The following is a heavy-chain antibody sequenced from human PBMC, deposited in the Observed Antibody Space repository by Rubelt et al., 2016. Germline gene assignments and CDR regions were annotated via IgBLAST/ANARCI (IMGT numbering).Heavy chain of an antibody. CDR2: IYYSGST. CDR3: ARDDGDYAHFDY. CDR1: GGSISSSSYY. V-gene: IGHV4-39*07. Sequence: QLQLQESGPGLVKPSETLSLTCTVSGGSISSSSYYWGWIRQPPGKGLEWIGSIYYSGSTYYNPSLKSRVTISVDTSKNQFSLKLSSVTAADTAVYYCARDDGDYAHFDYWGQGTLVTVSS. D-gene: IGHD4-17*01. J-gene: IGHJ4*02.